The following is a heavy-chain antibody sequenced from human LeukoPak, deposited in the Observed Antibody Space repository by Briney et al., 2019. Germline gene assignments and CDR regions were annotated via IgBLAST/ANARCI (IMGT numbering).Heavy chain of an antibody. J-gene: IGHJ3*02. V-gene: IGHV3-74*01. CDR2: INIDDTDA. CDR3: GRGGDGIDI. CDR1: GFTFRDYL. Sequence: GGSLRLSCAVSGFTFRDYLMHWVRQAPGKGLVWVSRINIDDTDAYADSVEGRFTISRDNRKNTLYLQMNSLRAEDTAVYFCGRGGDGIDIWGQGTTVIVSS.